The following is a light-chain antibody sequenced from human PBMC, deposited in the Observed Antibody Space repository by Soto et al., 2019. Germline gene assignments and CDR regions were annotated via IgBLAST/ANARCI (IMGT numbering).Light chain of an antibody. V-gene: IGKV1-5*03. CDR1: QSVNRW. Sequence: INMTQSPSSLSVTVGDRVTITCRASQSVNRWLAWYQQKPGKAPKLLIYETSSLESGVPSRFGGSGSGTEFTLTISSLQPDDFAIYYCQQYNSYSWTFGQGTKVDI. J-gene: IGKJ1*01. CDR3: QQYNSYSWT. CDR2: ETS.